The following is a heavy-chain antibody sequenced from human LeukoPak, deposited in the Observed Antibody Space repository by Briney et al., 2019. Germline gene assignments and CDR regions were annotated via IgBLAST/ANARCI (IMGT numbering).Heavy chain of an antibody. CDR2: IKSKDDGGTT. Sequence: GGALRLSCAAPGVSVVNAWVSWGRPAPGEGLEWVGRIKSKDDGGTTGCAAPVAGRFSISRDASENTLYIQMNSLQTDDTAVYYCVIYPGRWGQGTLVTVSS. V-gene: IGHV3-15*05. CDR1: GVSVVNAW. D-gene: IGHD1-26*01. J-gene: IGHJ4*02. CDR3: VIYPGR.